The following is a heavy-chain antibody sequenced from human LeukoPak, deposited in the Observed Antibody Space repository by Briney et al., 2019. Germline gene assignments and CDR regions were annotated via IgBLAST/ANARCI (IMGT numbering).Heavy chain of an antibody. J-gene: IGHJ3*02. CDR1: GFTLSSNW. V-gene: IGHV3-74*01. D-gene: IGHD1-26*01. CDR2: IYSDGSRT. CDR3: ARSGRGGAFDI. Sequence: GGSLRLSCAGSGFTLSSNWMHWVRHGPGKGLVWLSRIYSDGSRTNYADSVKGRFTISGDDAKNTLYLQMNSLRAEDTAVYYCARSGRGGAFDIWGQGTMVTVSS.